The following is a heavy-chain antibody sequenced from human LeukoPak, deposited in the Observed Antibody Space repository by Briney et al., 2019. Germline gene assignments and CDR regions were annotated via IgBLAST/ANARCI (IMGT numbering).Heavy chain of an antibody. D-gene: IGHD6-19*01. CDR1: GFTFSSYA. V-gene: IGHV3-23*03. Sequence: GGSLRLSCAASGFTFSSYAMSWVRQAPGKGLEWVAVIYGGGSKYYADSGKGRSTISRATPKNRLYLQMNSLRVEDTAVYYCASWPVGWYGEDSWGQGTLVTVSS. CDR3: ASWPVGWYGEDS. CDR2: IYGGGSK. J-gene: IGHJ4*02.